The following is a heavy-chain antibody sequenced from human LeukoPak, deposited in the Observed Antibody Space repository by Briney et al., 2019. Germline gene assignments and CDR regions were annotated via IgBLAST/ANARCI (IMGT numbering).Heavy chain of an antibody. J-gene: IGHJ1*01. CDR2: IYSGGST. D-gene: IGHD2-21*02. CDR1: GFSVSSNY. CDR3: ARTDETAPAEDFQH. V-gene: IGHV3-53*01. Sequence: RGSLRLSCAASGFSVSSNYMSWVRQAPGKGLEWVSVIYSGGSTYYADSVKGRFTISRDNSKNTLYLQMKSLRAEDTAVYYCARTDETAPAEDFQHWGQGTLVTVSS.